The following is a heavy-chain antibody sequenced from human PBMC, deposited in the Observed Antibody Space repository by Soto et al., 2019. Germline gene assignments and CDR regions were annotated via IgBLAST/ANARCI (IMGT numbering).Heavy chain of an antibody. J-gene: IGHJ5*02. V-gene: IGHV4-30-2*01. CDR3: ARGGELLWFGDRVPVGWFDP. CDR1: GGSISSGGYS. D-gene: IGHD3-10*01. CDR2: IYHSGST. Sequence: PSETLSLTCAVSGGSISSGGYSWSWIRQPPGKGLEWIGYIYHSGSTYYNPSLKSRVTISVDRSKNQFSLKLSSVTAADTAVYYCARGGELLWFGDRVPVGWFDPWGQGTLGTVSS.